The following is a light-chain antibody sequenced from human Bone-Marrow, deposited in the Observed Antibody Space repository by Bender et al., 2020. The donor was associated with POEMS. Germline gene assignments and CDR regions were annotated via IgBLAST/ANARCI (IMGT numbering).Light chain of an antibody. CDR3: CSYARSSAVL. CDR2: DIN. J-gene: IGLJ2*01. V-gene: IGLV2-14*03. Sequence: QSALTQPASVSGSPGQSISISCSGTNSDIGSGNYVSWCQQHPHKAPKMIIYDINNRPSGISNRFSGSKSGNTASLTISGIQAEDEADYYCCSYARSSAVLFGGGTKLTVL. CDR1: NSDIGSGNY.